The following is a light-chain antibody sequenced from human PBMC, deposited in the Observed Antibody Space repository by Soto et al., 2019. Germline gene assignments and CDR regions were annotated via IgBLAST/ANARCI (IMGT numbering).Light chain of an antibody. Sequence: EIVFTQSPATLSLSPGERATLSCRASQSVSSHLAWYQQKPGQAPRLLIYDASKRANGIPARSSGSGSGTDFTLTISSLEPEDFALYYCQQRTNWHPITFGQGTRLEIK. CDR2: DAS. CDR1: QSVSSH. V-gene: IGKV3D-11*02. J-gene: IGKJ5*01. CDR3: QQRTNWHPIT.